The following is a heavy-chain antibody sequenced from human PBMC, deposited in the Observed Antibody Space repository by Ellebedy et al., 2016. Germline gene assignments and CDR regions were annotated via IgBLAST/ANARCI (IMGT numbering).Heavy chain of an antibody. D-gene: IGHD5-12*01. J-gene: IGHJ6*02. V-gene: IGHV3-33*01. CDR2: IWLDGSKT. Sequence: GESLKISCAASGFTFNTYGMHWVRQAPGKGLEWVGVIWLDGSKTYYADFVKGRFTISRDNSKNTLYLQMNSLRAEDTAVYYCARDLQVALTSYYYGMDVWGQGTTVTVSS. CDR1: GFTFNTYG. CDR3: ARDLQVALTSYYYGMDV.